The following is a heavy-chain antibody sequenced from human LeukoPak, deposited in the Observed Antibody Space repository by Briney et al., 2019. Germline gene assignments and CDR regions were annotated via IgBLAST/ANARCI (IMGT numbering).Heavy chain of an antibody. Sequence: PGGSLRLSCAASGFTFSSYAMSWVRQAPGKGLEWVSAISGSGGSTYYADSVKGRFTISRDNSKNTLYLQMNSLRAEDTAVYYCGKDIAVADNYYYYGMDVWGKGTTVTVSS. V-gene: IGHV3-23*01. CDR2: ISGSGGST. J-gene: IGHJ6*04. CDR1: GFTFSSYA. D-gene: IGHD6-19*01. CDR3: GKDIAVADNYYYYGMDV.